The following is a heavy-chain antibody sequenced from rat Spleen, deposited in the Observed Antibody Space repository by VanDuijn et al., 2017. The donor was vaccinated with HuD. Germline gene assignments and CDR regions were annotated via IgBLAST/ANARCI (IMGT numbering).Heavy chain of an antibody. CDR2: ISTSGGST. CDR1: GFIFRKYD. CDR3: AKEGLYSSLDY. J-gene: IGHJ2*01. Sequence: EVQLVESGGGLVQPGRSLKISCTASGFIFRKYDMAWVRQAPTKGLEWVASISTSGGSTYYRDSVKGRFTISRDSAKSTLYLQMASLRSEDTATYYCAKEGLYSSLDYWGQGVMVTVSS. D-gene: IGHD1-2*01. V-gene: IGHV5-27*01.